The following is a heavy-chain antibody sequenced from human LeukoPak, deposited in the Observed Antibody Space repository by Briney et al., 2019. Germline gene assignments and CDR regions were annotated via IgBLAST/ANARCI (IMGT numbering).Heavy chain of an antibody. J-gene: IGHJ4*02. CDR2: ISNNGGYT. CDR3: AGIAAAGMDY. Sequence: GGSLRLSCAASGFTFSSSAMSWVRQAPGKGLEWVSAISNNGGYTYYADSVQGRFTISRDNSKSTLCLQMNSLRAEDTAVYYCAGIAAAGMDYWGQGTLVTVSS. V-gene: IGHV3-23*01. CDR1: GFTFSSSA. D-gene: IGHD6-13*01.